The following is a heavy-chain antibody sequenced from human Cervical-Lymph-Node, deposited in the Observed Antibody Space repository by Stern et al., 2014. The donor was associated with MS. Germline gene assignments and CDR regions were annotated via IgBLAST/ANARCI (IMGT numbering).Heavy chain of an antibody. D-gene: IGHD4-23*01. CDR1: GFTFSSYS. V-gene: IGHV3-21*01. CDR3: ARGRGGNYRYYFDY. J-gene: IGHJ4*02. CDR2: ISSGGSYI. Sequence: EVQLVQSGGGLVKPGGSLRLSCAASGFTFSSYSMNSVRQAPGKGLEWVASISSGGSYIYYADSLKGRFTISRDNAKNSLYLQMNSLRAEDTAVYYCARGRGGNYRYYFDYWGQGTLVTVSS.